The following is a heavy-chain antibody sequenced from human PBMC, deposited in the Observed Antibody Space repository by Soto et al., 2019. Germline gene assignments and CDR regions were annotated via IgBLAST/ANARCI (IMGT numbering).Heavy chain of an antibody. V-gene: IGHV1-18*01. D-gene: IGHD6-13*01. CDR1: GYTFTSYG. CDR2: INTYNGNT. Sequence: QVQLVQSGAEVKKPGASVKVSCKASGYTFTSYGITWVRQAPGQGLEWMGWINTYNGNTNYAQKLPGRVTMTTDTSTRTAYMELRSRRSDDTAVYYWAREPAAGDWFDPWGQGTLVTVSS. CDR3: AREPAAGDWFDP. J-gene: IGHJ5*02.